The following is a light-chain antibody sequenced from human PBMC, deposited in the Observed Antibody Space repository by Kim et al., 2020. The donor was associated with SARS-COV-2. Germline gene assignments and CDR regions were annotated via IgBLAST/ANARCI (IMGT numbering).Light chain of an antibody. CDR1: SSDVGDYNY. V-gene: IGLV2-14*03. CDR2: GVS. Sequence: QSALTQPASVSGSPGQSVTISCTGSSSDVGDYNYVSWYQQHPGKAPKLMISGVSKRPSGISNRFSGSKSGNTASLTISGLQAEDEADYYCSSYTSISTCVFGGGTQLTVL. J-gene: IGLJ3*02. CDR3: SSYTSISTCV.